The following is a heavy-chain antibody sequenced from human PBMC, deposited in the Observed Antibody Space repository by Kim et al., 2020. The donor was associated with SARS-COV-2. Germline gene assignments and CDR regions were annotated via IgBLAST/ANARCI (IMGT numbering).Heavy chain of an antibody. D-gene: IGHD5-18*01. V-gene: IGHV4-59*08. Sequence: SETLSLTCTVSGGSISSYYWSWIRQPPGKGLEWIGYIYYSGSTNYNPSLKSRVTISVDTSKNQFSLKLSSVTAADTAVYYCARTRDSYGYFDYWGQGTLVTVSS. J-gene: IGHJ4*02. CDR3: ARTRDSYGYFDY. CDR2: IYYSGST. CDR1: GGSISSYY.